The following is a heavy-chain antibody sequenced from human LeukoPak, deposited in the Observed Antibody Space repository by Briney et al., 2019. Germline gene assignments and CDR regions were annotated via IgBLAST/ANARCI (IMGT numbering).Heavy chain of an antibody. CDR3: ARGGKITMVRGVIITSYYYYMDV. CDR2: INTNTGNP. Sequence: ASVKVSCKASGYTFTSYAMNWVRQAPGQGLEWMGWINTNTGNPTYAQGFTGRFVFSLDTSVSTAYLQISSLKAEDTAVYYCARGGKITMVRGVIITSYYYYMDVWGKGTTVTVSS. CDR1: GYTFTSYA. D-gene: IGHD3-10*01. V-gene: IGHV7-4-1*02. J-gene: IGHJ6*03.